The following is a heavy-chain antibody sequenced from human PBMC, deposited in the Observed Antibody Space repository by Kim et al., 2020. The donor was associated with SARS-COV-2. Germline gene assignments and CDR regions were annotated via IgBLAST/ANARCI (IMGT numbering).Heavy chain of an antibody. CDR3: AKDRYDSSGFRIGM. D-gene: IGHD3-22*01. Sequence: GGSLRLSCAASGFTFSSYGMHWVRQAPGKGLEWVAVISYDGSNKYYADSVKGRFTISRDNSKNTLYLQMNSLRAEDTAVYYCAKDRYDSSGFRIGMWGQGTLVTVSS. V-gene: IGHV3-30*18. CDR2: ISYDGSNK. J-gene: IGHJ4*02. CDR1: GFTFSSYG.